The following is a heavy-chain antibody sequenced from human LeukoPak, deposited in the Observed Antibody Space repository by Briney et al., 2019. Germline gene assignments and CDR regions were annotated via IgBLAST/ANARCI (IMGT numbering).Heavy chain of an antibody. CDR1: GGSIISYF. CDR3: ARGGVTTIAQYDY. J-gene: IGHJ4*02. D-gene: IGHD5-12*01. Sequence: TPSETLSLTCTVSGGSIISYFRSWIRQPPGKGPEWTGYIFDSGTTNYNPSTNYNPSLKSRVTVSLDTSKNHFSLKLSSVTAADTAVYFCARGGVTTIAQYDYWGQGIQVTVSS. V-gene: IGHV4-59*01. CDR2: IFDSGTTNYNPST.